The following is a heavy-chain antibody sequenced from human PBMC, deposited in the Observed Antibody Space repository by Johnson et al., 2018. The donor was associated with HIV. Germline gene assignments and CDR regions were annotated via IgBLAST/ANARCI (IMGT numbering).Heavy chain of an antibody. CDR3: ARDDILTGYYDAVDI. J-gene: IGHJ3*02. CDR1: GFTYSRYW. V-gene: IGHV3-66*01. CDR2: IHSGGST. Sequence: VQLVESGGGLVKPGGSLRLSCAASGFTYSRYWMSWVRQAPGKGMEWVSVIHSGGSTYYADSVKGRFTISRDNSKNTLYLQMNSLRAEDTAVYYCARDDILTGYYDAVDIWGQGTLVTVSS. D-gene: IGHD3-9*01.